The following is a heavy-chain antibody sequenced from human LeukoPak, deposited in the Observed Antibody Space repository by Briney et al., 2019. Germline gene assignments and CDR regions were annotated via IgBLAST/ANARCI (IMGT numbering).Heavy chain of an antibody. Sequence: SETLSLTCTVSGGSISSSHWWIWVRQPPGKGLEWIGYIYYSGSTNYNPSLKSRVTISVDTSKNQLSLKLSSVTAADTAVYYCARDAGYSYGRGAFDIWGQGTMVTVSS. CDR3: ARDAGYSYGRGAFDI. CDR2: IYYSGST. J-gene: IGHJ3*02. V-gene: IGHV4-4*02. CDR1: GGSISSSHW. D-gene: IGHD5-18*01.